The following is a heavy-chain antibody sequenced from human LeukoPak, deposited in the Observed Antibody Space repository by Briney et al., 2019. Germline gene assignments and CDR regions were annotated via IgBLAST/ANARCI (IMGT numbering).Heavy chain of an antibody. J-gene: IGHJ3*02. CDR3: ARPRGYSGYDYAFDI. D-gene: IGHD5-12*01. V-gene: IGHV3-30*02. Sequence: PGGSLRLSCAESGSTFSSYGMHWVRQAKGKGLEWGAFIRYDGSNIYYAASVKCRFTISRDNSKNTLYLQMNSLRAEDTAVYYCARPRGYSGYDYAFDIWRQGTMVTVSS. CDR2: IRYDGSNI. CDR1: GSTFSSYG.